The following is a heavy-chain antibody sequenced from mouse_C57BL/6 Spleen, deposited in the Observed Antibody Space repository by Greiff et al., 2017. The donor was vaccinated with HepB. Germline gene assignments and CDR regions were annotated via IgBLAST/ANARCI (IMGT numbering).Heavy chain of an antibody. CDR1: GYAFSSYW. J-gene: IGHJ2*01. V-gene: IGHV1-80*01. Sequence: VQLQQSGAELVKPGASVKISCKASGYAFSSYWMNWVKQRPGKGLEWIGQIYPGDGDTNYNGKFKGKATLTADKSSSTAYMQLSSLTSEDSAVYFCASDWDITTVVARDYWCQGTTLTVSS. CDR3: ASDWDITTVVARDY. D-gene: IGHD1-1*01. CDR2: IYPGDGDT.